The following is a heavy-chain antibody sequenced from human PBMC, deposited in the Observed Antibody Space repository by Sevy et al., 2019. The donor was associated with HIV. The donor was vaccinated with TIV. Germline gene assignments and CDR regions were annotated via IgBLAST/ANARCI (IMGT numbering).Heavy chain of an antibody. J-gene: IGHJ4*02. Sequence: GGSLRLSCAASGFTVSSNYMTWVRQAPGKGLEWVSIIYSGGSTYYADSVKGRFTISRNNSKNTLYLQMNRLRAEDTAVYYCARERDSSGWTWFDYWGQGTLVTVSS. V-gene: IGHV3-53*01. D-gene: IGHD6-19*01. CDR1: GFTVSSNY. CDR2: IYSGGST. CDR3: ARERDSSGWTWFDY.